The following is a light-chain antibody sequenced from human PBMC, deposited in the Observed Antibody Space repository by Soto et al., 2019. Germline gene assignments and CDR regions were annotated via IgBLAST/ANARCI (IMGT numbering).Light chain of an antibody. CDR2: GAS. Sequence: DIRMTQSPSSVSASIGDRVTITCRASQDISSWLAWYQQKPGKAPNLLIYGASNLHSGVPSSFSASGSGTEFTLTISSLQSEDFATYYCQQAKTFPWTFGQGTRVEI. V-gene: IGKV1-12*01. CDR1: QDISSW. J-gene: IGKJ1*01. CDR3: QQAKTFPWT.